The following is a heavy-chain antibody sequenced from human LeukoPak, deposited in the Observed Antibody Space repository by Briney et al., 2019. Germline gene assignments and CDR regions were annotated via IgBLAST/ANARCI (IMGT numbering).Heavy chain of an antibody. CDR3: ARHPLRYFDWSYPANFDY. V-gene: IGHV4-4*07. CDR2: IYTSRST. J-gene: IGHJ4*02. D-gene: IGHD3-9*01. Sequence: SETLSLTCTVSGGSISSYYWSWIRQPAGKGLEWIGRIYTSRSTNYNPSLKSRVTMSVDTSKNQFSLKLSSVTAADTAVYYCARHPLRYFDWSYPANFDYWGQGTLVTVSS. CDR1: GGSISSYY.